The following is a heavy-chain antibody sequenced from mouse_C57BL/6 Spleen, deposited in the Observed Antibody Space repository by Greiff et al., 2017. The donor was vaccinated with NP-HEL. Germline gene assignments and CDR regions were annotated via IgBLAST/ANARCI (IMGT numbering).Heavy chain of an antibody. CDR1: GYAFSSSW. CDR3: ARTWAYYGSSYFDY. J-gene: IGHJ2*01. CDR2: IYPGDGDT. D-gene: IGHD1-1*01. V-gene: IGHV1-82*01. Sequence: QVQLKESGPELVKPGASVKISCKASGYAFSSSWMNWVKQRPGKGLEWIGRIYPGDGDTNYNGKFKGKATLTADKSSSTAYMQLSSLTSEDSAVYFWARTWAYYGSSYFDYWGQGTTLTVSS.